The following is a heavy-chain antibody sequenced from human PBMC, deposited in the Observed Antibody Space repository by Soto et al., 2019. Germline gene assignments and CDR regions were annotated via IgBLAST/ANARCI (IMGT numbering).Heavy chain of an antibody. CDR1: GFTFSSCG. CDR3: AKEWSEWLAPVVGV. Sequence: QVQLVESGGGVVQPGRSLRLFCAASGFTFSSCGMHWVRQAPGMGLQWVAVISNDGSNKIYADSVKGRFTISRDNSKNTMYLQMNSLRAEDTAVYYCAKEWSEWLAPVVGVWGQGTTVTVSS. D-gene: IGHD6-19*01. CDR2: ISNDGSNK. J-gene: IGHJ6*02. V-gene: IGHV3-30*18.